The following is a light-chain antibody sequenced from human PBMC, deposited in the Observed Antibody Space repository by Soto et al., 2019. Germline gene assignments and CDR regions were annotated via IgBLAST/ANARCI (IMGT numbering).Light chain of an antibody. J-gene: IGLJ3*02. CDR2: EVS. CDR1: SRDVGGHNY. CDR3: SSYTTSSTVV. Sequence: QSALTQPASVSGSPGQSITISCTGTSRDVGGHNYVSWYQQHPDKAPKLMIFEVSNRPSGVSNRFSGSKSGNTASLTISGLQTEDEADYYCSSYTTSSTVVFGGGTKLTVL. V-gene: IGLV2-14*01.